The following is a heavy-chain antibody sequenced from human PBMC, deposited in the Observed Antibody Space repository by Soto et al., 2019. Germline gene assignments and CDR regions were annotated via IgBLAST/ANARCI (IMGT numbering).Heavy chain of an antibody. V-gene: IGHV4-59*02. D-gene: IGHD1-26*01. J-gene: IGHJ3*01. CDR3: VRQVGATGSYSYAV. CDR2: VYDSGST. Sequence: QVQLQESGPGVVKPSETLSLTCTVTGASVINDYWNWIRQPPGKGLEWIGFVYDSGSTSYNSSLKSRLTISVDTSKNQFSLKLSSLTAADTAVYYCVRQVGATGSYSYAVWGQGTMVTVSS. CDR1: GASVINDY.